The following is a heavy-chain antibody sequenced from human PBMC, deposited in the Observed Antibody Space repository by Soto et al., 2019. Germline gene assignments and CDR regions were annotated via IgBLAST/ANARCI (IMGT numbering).Heavy chain of an antibody. CDR2: ISWHSGNI. CDR1: GFTFDDYA. V-gene: IGHV3-9*01. D-gene: IGHD5-18*01. J-gene: IGHJ4*02. Sequence: EVQLEESGGALVQPGRSLRLSCAASGFTFDDYAMYWVRQVLGKGLEWVSSISWHSGNIGYADSVKGRFTTSRDNAENSLYLQMNSLRPEATALYYCVRSKGGYSYGTPFDFWGQGTLVTVSS. CDR3: VRSKGGYSYGTPFDF.